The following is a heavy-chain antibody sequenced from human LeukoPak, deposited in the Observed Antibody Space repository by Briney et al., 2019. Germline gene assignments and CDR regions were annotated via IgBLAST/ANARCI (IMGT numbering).Heavy chain of an antibody. CDR2: IYYSGST. CDR3: ARESGYSDWFDP. CDR1: GGSISSGAYS. J-gene: IGHJ5*02. D-gene: IGHD3-22*01. Sequence: PSETLSLTCTVSGGSISSGAYSWSWIRQHPGKGLEWIGYIYYSGSTYYNPSLKSRVTISPNTSKNQFSLKLSSVTAADTAVYYCARESGYSDWFDPWGQGTLVTVSS. V-gene: IGHV4-31*03.